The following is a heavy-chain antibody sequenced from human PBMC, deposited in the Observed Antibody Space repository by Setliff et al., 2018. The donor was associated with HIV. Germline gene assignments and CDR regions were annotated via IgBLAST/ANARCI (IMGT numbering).Heavy chain of an antibody. CDR2: TFSGGST. V-gene: IGHV4-4*09. CDR1: DGAISSWY. Sequence: PSETLSLTCTVSDGAISSWYWNWIRQPPGKGLEWIGNTFSGGSTQYNPSLESRVTISVDTSKNQFSLKLTSLTAADTAVYYCARRYGTAFDIWGQGTMVTVSS. J-gene: IGHJ3*02. D-gene: IGHD2-8*01. CDR3: ARRYGTAFDI.